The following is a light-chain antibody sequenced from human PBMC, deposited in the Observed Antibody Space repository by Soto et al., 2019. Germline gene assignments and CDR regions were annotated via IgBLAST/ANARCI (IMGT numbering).Light chain of an antibody. V-gene: IGLV2-8*01. Sequence: QSVLTQPPSASGSPGQSVTISCTGSSSDVGGYNYVSWYQQHPGKAPKLMIYDVSKRPSGVPDRFSGSKSGNTASLTVSGLQGEDEADYYCSSYAGSNNVVFGGGTKLTVL. CDR3: SSYAGSNNVV. J-gene: IGLJ2*01. CDR2: DVS. CDR1: SSDVGGYNY.